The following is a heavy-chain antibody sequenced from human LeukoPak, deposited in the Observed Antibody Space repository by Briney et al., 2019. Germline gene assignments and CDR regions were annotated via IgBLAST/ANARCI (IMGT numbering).Heavy chain of an antibody. CDR1: GASISSYF. J-gene: IGHJ5*02. D-gene: IGHD4-11*01. V-gene: IGHV4-59*12. CDR3: AGAYSPGQFDP. Sequence: SETLSLTCSVSGASISSYFWTWIRQSPGKGLEWIGYISNIGSTNYNPSLKSRVTISGDMSKNQFSLKLSSVTAADTAVYYCAGAYSPGQFDPWGQGTLVTVSS. CDR2: ISNIGST.